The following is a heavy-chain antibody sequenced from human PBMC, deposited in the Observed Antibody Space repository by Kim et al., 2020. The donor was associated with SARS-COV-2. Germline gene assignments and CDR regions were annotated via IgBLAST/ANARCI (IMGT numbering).Heavy chain of an antibody. D-gene: IGHD6-13*01. CDR2: INAGNGNT. CDR3: ARDTGGIAGVYYFDY. Sequence: ASVKVSCKASGYTFTSYAMHWVRQAPGQRLEWMGWINAGNGNTKYSQKFQGRVTITRDTSASTAYMELSSLRSEDTAVYYCARDTGGIAGVYYFDYWGQGTLVTVSS. CDR1: GYTFTSYA. J-gene: IGHJ4*02. V-gene: IGHV1-3*01.